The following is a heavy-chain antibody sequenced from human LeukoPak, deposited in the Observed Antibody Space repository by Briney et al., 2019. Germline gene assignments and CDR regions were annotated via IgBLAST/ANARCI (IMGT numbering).Heavy chain of an antibody. CDR3: ASYSGYDNHFDY. J-gene: IGHJ4*02. V-gene: IGHV4-34*01. CDR1: GGSFSGYY. Sequence: PSETLSLTCAVYGGSFSGYYWSWIRQPPGKGLEWIGSTYYNPSLKSRVTISVDTSKNQFSLKLSSVTAADTAVYYCASYSGYDNHFDYWGQGTLVTVSS. D-gene: IGHD5-12*01. CDR2: T.